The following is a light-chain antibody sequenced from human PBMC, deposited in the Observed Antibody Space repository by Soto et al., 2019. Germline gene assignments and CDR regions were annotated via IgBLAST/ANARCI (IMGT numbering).Light chain of an antibody. CDR3: QQYDKSPRT. Sequence: EIVLTQSPATLSLSPGDRATLSCRASQSVRTYLAWYQQKPGQAPRLLIYGASARQTGVPERFSGGGSGAEYTLTISSLQSEDFAVYYCQQYDKSPRTFGQGTKVDI. J-gene: IGKJ1*01. CDR1: QSVRTY. V-gene: IGKV3-15*01. CDR2: GAS.